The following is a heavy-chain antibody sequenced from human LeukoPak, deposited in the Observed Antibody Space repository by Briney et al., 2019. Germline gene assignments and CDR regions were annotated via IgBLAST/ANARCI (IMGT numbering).Heavy chain of an antibody. D-gene: IGHD1-26*01. CDR3: ARWSRGGSYFAYNWFDP. J-gene: IGHJ5*02. CDR1: GYTFTSYA. CDR2: INTNTGNP. V-gene: IGHV7-4-1*02. Sequence: ASVKVSCKASGYTFTSYAMNWVRQAPGQGLEWMGWINTNTGNPTCAQGFTGRFVFSLDTSVSTAYLQISSLKAEDTAVYYCARWSRGGSYFAYNWFDPWGQGTLVTVSS.